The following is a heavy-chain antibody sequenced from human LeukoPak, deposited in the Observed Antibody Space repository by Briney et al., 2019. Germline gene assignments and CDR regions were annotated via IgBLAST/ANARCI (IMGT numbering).Heavy chain of an antibody. CDR3: ARGNYYDSSGYPNFDY. Sequence: KPSETLSLTCTVSGGSITGSYWSWLRQPPGKGLEYIGYIYYSGSTNYNPSLKSRVTISVDTSKNQFSLKLSSVTAADTAVYYCARGNYYDSSGYPNFDYWGQGTLVTVSS. D-gene: IGHD3-22*01. V-gene: IGHV4-59*01. CDR2: IYYSGST. J-gene: IGHJ4*02. CDR1: GGSITGSY.